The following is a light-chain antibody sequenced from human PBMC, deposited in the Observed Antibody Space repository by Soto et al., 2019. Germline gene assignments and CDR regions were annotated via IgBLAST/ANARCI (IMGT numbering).Light chain of an antibody. CDR2: DAS. CDR1: QSVRSN. J-gene: IGKJ4*01. V-gene: IGKV3-15*01. CDR3: QQYSNWTPLT. Sequence: EIVLTQSPATLSVSPGERATLSCRASQSVRSNLAWYEQKAGQAPRLLIFDASTSATNIPARFSGSGSGTEFALTISSLQSEDFAVYYCQQYSNWTPLTFGGGTKVEIK.